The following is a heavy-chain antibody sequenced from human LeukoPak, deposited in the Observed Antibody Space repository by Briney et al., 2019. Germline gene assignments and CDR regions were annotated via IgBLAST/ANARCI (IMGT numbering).Heavy chain of an antibody. Sequence: SETLSLTCAVYGGSFSGYYWSWIRQPPGKGLEWIGEINHSGSTNYNPSLKSRVTISVDTSKNQFSLKLSSVTGADTAVYYCASEDPGDQTVDIWGQGTMVTVSS. CDR1: GGSFSGYY. CDR3: ASEDPGDQTVDI. J-gene: IGHJ3*02. D-gene: IGHD7-27*01. CDR2: INHSGST. V-gene: IGHV4-34*01.